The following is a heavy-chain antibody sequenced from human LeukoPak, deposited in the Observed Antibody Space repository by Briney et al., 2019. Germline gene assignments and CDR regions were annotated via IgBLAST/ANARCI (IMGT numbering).Heavy chain of an antibody. V-gene: IGHV4-4*08. CDR2: IYTSGST. CDR1: GGSISSYY. J-gene: IGHJ4*02. Sequence: SETLSLTCTVSGGSISSYYWSWIRQPPGKGLEWSGYIYTSGSTNYNPSLKSRVTISVDTSKNQFSLKLSSATAADTAVYYCARSSSGYYSYFDYWGQGTLVTVSS. CDR3: ARSSSGYYSYFDY. D-gene: IGHD3-22*01.